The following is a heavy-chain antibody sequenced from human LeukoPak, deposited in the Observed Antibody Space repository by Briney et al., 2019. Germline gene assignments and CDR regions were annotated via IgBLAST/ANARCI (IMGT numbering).Heavy chain of an antibody. D-gene: IGHD3-22*01. V-gene: IGHV4-30-2*01. Sequence: PSETLSLTCAVSGDSISSGGYSWSWIRQPPGEGLEWIGYIYHSGSTYYNPSLKSRVTISVDRSKNQFSLKLSSVTAADTAVYYCARAGAYDSSGYYQYYFDYWGQGTLVTVSS. CDR1: GDSISSGGYS. CDR3: ARAGAYDSSGYYQYYFDY. CDR2: IYHSGST. J-gene: IGHJ4*02.